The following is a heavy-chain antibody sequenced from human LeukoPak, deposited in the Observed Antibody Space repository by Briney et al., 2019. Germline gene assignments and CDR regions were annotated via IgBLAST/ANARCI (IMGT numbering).Heavy chain of an antibody. D-gene: IGHD1-1*01. Sequence: PGRPLRLSCAASGFTFSNYGMHWVRQAPGEGLEWVALIRYDGSKKDYGDSVKGRFTISRDNSKNMVYLQMNSLRVEDTAMYYCVRTGETERFEYWGQGALVTVSS. J-gene: IGHJ4*02. CDR2: IRYDGSKK. CDR3: VRTGETERFEY. V-gene: IGHV3-33*01. CDR1: GFTFSNYG.